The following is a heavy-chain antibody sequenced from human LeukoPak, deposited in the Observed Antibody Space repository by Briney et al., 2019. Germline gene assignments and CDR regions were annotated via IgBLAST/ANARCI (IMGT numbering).Heavy chain of an antibody. V-gene: IGHV3-21*01. D-gene: IGHD3-16*01. CDR3: AKPVGEYYFDY. J-gene: IGHJ4*02. CDR2: ISSSSSYI. Sequence: GGSLRLSCVASGFTFEDYGMNWVRQAPGKGLEWVSSISSSSSYIYYADSVKGRFTISRDNAKNSLYLQMNSLRAEDTAVYYCAKPVGEYYFDYWGQGTLVTVSS. CDR1: GFTFEDYG.